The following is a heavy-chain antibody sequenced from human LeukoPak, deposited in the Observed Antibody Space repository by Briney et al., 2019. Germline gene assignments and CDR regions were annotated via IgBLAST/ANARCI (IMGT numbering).Heavy chain of an antibody. Sequence: GGSLRLSCAASGFAFSSYWMTWVRQALGKGLEWVANIKPDGSGKTYVDSVKGRFTISRDNAKNSLYLQVNSLRAEDTAVYYCARNRIDYWGQGTLVTVSS. D-gene: IGHD2/OR15-2a*01. V-gene: IGHV3-7*01. CDR3: ARNRIDY. CDR2: IKPDGSGK. CDR1: GFAFSSYW. J-gene: IGHJ4*02.